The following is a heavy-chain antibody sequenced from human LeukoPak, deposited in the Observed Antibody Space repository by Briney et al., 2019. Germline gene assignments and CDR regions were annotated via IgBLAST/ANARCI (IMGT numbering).Heavy chain of an antibody. J-gene: IGHJ4*02. CDR1: GGSISSYY. CDR2: IYYSGST. CDR3: ARGEWPSTFDY. V-gene: IGHV4-59*01. Sequence: KSSETLSLTCTVSGGSISSYYWSWIRQPPGKGLEWIGYIYYSGSTNYNPSLKSRVTISVDTSKNQFSLRLSSVTAADTAVYYCARGEWPSTFDYWGQGTLVTVSS. D-gene: IGHD3-3*01.